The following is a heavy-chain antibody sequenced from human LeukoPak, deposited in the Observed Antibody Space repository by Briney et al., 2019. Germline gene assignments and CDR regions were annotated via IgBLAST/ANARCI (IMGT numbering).Heavy chain of an antibody. CDR2: INHSGST. CDR3: ARRDLSMVRGVKNWFDP. Sequence: PSETLSLTCAVYGGSFSGYYWSWIRQPPGKGLEWIGEINHSGSTNYNPSLKSRVTISVDTSKNQFSLKLSSVTAADTAVYYCARRDLSMVRGVKNWFDPWGQGTLVTVSS. J-gene: IGHJ5*02. D-gene: IGHD3-10*01. CDR1: GGSFSGYY. V-gene: IGHV4-34*01.